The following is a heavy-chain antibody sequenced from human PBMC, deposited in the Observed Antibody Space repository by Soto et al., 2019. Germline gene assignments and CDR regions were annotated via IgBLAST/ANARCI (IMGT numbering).Heavy chain of an antibody. CDR3: ATVGNTGTPFDY. CDR1: GFTFSSYG. CDR2: ISYDGSNK. Sequence: QVQLVESGGGVVQPGRSLRLSCAASGFTFSSYGMHWVHQAPGKGLEWVAVISYDGSNKYYADSVKGRFTISRDNSKNTLYLQMNSLRAEDTAVYCCATVGNTGTPFDYWGQGTLVTVSS. V-gene: IGHV3-30*03. J-gene: IGHJ4*02. D-gene: IGHD1-7*01.